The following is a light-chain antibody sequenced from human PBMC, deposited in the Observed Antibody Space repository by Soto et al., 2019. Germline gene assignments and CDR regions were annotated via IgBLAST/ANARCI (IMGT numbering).Light chain of an antibody. Sequence: QSVLTQTPSASATPGQRVIISCSGSSSNIGSNYVYWYQQLPGTAPKLLISRDNERPSGVPDRFSGSKSGTSASLAISGLRSEDEADYYCAAWDDSLSGWVFGGGTKLTVL. CDR2: RDN. CDR3: AAWDDSLSGWV. V-gene: IGLV1-47*01. CDR1: SSNIGSNY. J-gene: IGLJ3*02.